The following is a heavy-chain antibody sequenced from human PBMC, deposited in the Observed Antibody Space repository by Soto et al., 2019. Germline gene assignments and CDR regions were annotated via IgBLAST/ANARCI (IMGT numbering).Heavy chain of an antibody. V-gene: IGHV4-39*01. J-gene: IGHJ6*03. CDR3: ARFPSTVWYYYYYYMYF. CDR2: IYYSGST. D-gene: IGHD4-4*01. CDR1: GGSISSSSYY. Sequence: SETLSLTCTVSGGSISSSSYYWGWIRQHQGKGLEWIGSIYYSGSTYYNPSLKSRVTISVDTSKNQFSLKLSSVTAADTAVYYCARFPSTVWYYYYYYMYFWGKGTTVTVSS.